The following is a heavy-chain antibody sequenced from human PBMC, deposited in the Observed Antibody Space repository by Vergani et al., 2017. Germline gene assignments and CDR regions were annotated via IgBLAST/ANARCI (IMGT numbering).Heavy chain of an antibody. D-gene: IGHD2-2*03. J-gene: IGHJ4*02. CDR2: IRWNSGSI. CDR1: GFTFDDYA. CDR3: AKDFGYCSSTSCLTLDY. V-gene: IGHV3-9*01. Sequence: EVQLVESGGGLVQPGRSLRLSCAASGFTFDDYAMHWVRQAPGKGLEWVSGIRWNSGSIGYAESVKGRFTISRDNAKNSLYLQMNSLRAEDTALYYCAKDFGYCSSTSCLTLDYWGQGTLVTVSS.